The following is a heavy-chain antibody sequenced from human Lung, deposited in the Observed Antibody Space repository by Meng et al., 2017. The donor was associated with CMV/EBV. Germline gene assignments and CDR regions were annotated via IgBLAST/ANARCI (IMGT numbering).Heavy chain of an antibody. J-gene: IGHJ6*02. CDR1: GFTFDDFA. CDR3: TKGGGERVTFDAMDV. D-gene: IGHD2-21*02. CDR2: ISGNTGFI. Sequence: SLKISCTASGFTFDDFAMHWVRQSPGEGLEWVSGISGNTGFIGYADSVKGRFTISRDNAKKTLSLQINTLRAEDTALYYCTKGGGERVTFDAMDVWGQGNXV. V-gene: IGHV3-9*01.